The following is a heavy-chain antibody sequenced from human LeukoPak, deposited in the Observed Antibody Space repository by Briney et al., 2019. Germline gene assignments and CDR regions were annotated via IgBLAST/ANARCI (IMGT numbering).Heavy chain of an antibody. CDR2: IYYRGDT. J-gene: IGHJ4*02. V-gene: IGHV4-39*01. CDR1: GGSISSGSSY. D-gene: IGHD3-22*01. Sequence: SETLSLTCIVSGGSISSGSSYWGWIRQPPGKGLEWIGNIYYRGDTYYNPSLRSRVSISVDTSKNQFSLNLRSVTAADTAVYYCARLLEFYDSRGYFDYWGQGTLVTVSS. CDR3: ARLLEFYDSRGYFDY.